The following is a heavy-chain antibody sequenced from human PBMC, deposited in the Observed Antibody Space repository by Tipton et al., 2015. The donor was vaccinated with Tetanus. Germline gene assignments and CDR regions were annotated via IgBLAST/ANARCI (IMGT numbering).Heavy chain of an antibody. J-gene: IGHJ4*02. CDR3: ARGDGSTLHY. D-gene: IGHD5-24*01. Sequence: TLSLTCGLSFGSLDGYYWSWIRQPPGKGLEWIGYIYYRGSTNYYPSLKSRVTMSVDTSKNQFSLNLSSVTAADTAVYYCARGDGSTLHYWGQGTLVTVSS. V-gene: IGHV4-59*01. CDR1: FGSLDGYY. CDR2: IYYRGST.